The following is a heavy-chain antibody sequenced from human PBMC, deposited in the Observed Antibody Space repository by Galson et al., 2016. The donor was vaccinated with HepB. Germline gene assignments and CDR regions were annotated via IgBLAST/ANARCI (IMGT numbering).Heavy chain of an antibody. D-gene: IGHD3-22*01. CDR1: GGSISRGDYY. Sequence: TLSLTCTVSGGSISRGDYYWSWIRQPPGKGLEWIGYIYYTGMTYDTPSLKSRLSMSVDTSKNQFSLRLRSVTAADTAVYYCARSRSMSHTYYYDNNGYYSPLVEAFDIWGQGTVVTGSS. CDR3: ARSRSMSHTYYYDNNGYYSPLVEAFDI. V-gene: IGHV4-30-4*01. J-gene: IGHJ3*02. CDR2: IYYTGMT.